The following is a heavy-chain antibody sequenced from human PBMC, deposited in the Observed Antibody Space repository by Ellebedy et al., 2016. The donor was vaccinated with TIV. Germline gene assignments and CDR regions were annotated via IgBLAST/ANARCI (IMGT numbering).Heavy chain of an antibody. CDR3: ARAYDHVGY. J-gene: IGHJ4*02. D-gene: IGHD3-16*01. V-gene: IGHV3-7*03. CDR2: INQDGGDK. CDR1: GFTFSSYW. Sequence: PGGSLRLSCAASGFTFSSYWMSRIRQAPGRGLEWVARINQDGGDKSYVDSVKGRFTISRDNAQNSLYLQMNSLRAEDTAVYYCARAYDHVGYWGQGTLVTVSS.